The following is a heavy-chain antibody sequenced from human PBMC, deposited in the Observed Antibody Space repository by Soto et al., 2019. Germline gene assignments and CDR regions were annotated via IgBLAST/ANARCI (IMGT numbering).Heavy chain of an antibody. Sequence: QVQLVQSGAELKKPGASVKVSCKASGYTFTTYAICWVRQAPGQGLEWMGWISAYNGNTKYAQNLQGRVTMTTDTSTSTAYMELRSLGSDDTAVYYCTRDGPPVDYWGQGTLVTVSS. V-gene: IGHV1-18*01. CDR2: ISAYNGNT. CDR3: TRDGPPVDY. J-gene: IGHJ4*02. CDR1: GYTFTTYA.